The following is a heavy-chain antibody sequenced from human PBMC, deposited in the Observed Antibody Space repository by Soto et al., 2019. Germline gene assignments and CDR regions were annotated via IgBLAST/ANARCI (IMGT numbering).Heavy chain of an antibody. Sequence: PSETLSLTCAVSGGSISSGGYSWSWIRQPPGKGLEWIGYIYHSGSTYYNPSLKSRVTISVDRSKNQFSLKLSSVTAADTAVYYGARLDFRMNWFDPWGQGALVTVSS. CDR2: IYHSGST. CDR1: GGSISSGGYS. V-gene: IGHV4-30-2*01. D-gene: IGHD3-3*01. CDR3: ARLDFRMNWFDP. J-gene: IGHJ5*02.